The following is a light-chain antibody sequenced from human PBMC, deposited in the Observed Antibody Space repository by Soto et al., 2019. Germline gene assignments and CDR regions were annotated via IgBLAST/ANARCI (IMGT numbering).Light chain of an antibody. CDR2: AAS. Sequence: DLQMPQSPSSLSASVGDRVTIPCRTSKSISSYLNWYQQNPGKAPKLLIYAASSLQSGVPSRFSGSGSGTDFTLTISSLQPEDFATYYCQQSYSTPRTFGGGTNVEIK. CDR1: KSISSY. J-gene: IGKJ4*01. CDR3: QQSYSTPRT. V-gene: IGKV1-39*01.